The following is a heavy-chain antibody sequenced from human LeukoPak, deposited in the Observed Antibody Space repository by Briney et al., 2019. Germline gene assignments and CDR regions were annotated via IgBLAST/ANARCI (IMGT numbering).Heavy chain of an antibody. CDR1: GYPFTGYY. J-gene: IGHJ5*02. V-gene: IGHV1-2*02. D-gene: IGHD3-22*01. CDR3: AREGGVEVVITNWFDP. Sequence: ASVKVSCKASGYPFTGYYMHWVRQAPGQGLEWMGWINPNSGGTNYAQKFQGRVTMTRDTSISTAYMELSRLRSDDTAVYYGAREGGVEVVITNWFDPWGQGTLVTVSS. CDR2: INPNSGGT.